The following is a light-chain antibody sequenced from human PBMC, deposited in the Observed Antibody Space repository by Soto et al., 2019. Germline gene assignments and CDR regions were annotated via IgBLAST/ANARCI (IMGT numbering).Light chain of an antibody. CDR3: ASWDDSLYGVYV. CDR1: SSNIGSNF. V-gene: IGLV1-47*01. Sequence: QPVLTQPPSASGTPGQRVTISCSGSSSNIGSNFVYWYLQLPGTAPKLLIFRDNQRPSGVPDRFSGSKSGTSASLAISGLRSEDEAAYYCASWDDSLYGVYVFGTGTKLTVL. J-gene: IGLJ1*01. CDR2: RDN.